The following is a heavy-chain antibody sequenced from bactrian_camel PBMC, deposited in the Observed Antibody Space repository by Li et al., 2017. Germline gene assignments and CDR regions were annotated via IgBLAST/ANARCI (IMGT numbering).Heavy chain of an antibody. CDR1: GYTRRSGC. V-gene: IGHV3S55*01. Sequence: HVLLVESGGGSVQAGGSLSLSCATRGYTRRSGCLAWFRQVPGKEREMVAQIQDDGAKHYDSAAEGRFTISRDNVTNTLYLQMNSLKLEDTAMYYCAADLMGVCPEMGISWYIPSGLIIDWTQGTQVTVS. D-gene: IGHD6*01. CDR3: AADLMGVCPEMGISWYIPSGLIID. CDR2: IQDDGAK. J-gene: IGHJ4*01.